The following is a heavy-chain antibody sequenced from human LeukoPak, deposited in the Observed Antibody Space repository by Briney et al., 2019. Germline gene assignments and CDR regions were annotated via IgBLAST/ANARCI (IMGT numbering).Heavy chain of an antibody. Sequence: SETLSLTCAVYGGSFSGYYWSWIRQPPGEGLEWIGEINHSGSTNYNPSLKSRVTISVDTSKNQFSLKLSSVTAADTAVYYCARGGNGSGSYPVNWFDPWGQGTLVTVSS. CDR1: GGSFSGYY. V-gene: IGHV4-34*01. CDR2: INHSGST. CDR3: ARGGNGSGSYPVNWFDP. J-gene: IGHJ5*02. D-gene: IGHD3-10*01.